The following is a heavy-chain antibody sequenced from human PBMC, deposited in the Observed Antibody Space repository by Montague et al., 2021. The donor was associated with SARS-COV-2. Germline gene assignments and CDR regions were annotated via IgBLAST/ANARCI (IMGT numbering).Heavy chain of an antibody. Sequence: QIYTIGSTNYNPSLKSRVTISVDTSKNQFSLKLSSVTAADTAVYYCARESLHLTGYYNDYFEYWGQGNLVTVSS. V-gene: IGHV4-61*09. CDR2: IYTIGST. D-gene: IGHD3-9*01. CDR3: ARESLHLTGYYNDYFEY. J-gene: IGHJ4*02.